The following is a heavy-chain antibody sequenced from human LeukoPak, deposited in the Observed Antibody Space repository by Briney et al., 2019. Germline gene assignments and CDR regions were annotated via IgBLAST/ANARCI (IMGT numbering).Heavy chain of an antibody. D-gene: IGHD3-22*01. CDR2: IKSNGSRT. CDR3: ARGLSYDSSGWHAFDI. CDR1: GFTFSSYW. V-gene: IGHV3-74*01. Sequence: GGSLRLSCAASGFTFSSYWMHWVCQAPGKGLVWVSRIKSNGSRTSYADSVKGRFTISRDNAKNTLYLQMNSLGAEDTAVYYCARGLSYDSSGWHAFDIWGQGTVVTVSS. J-gene: IGHJ3*02.